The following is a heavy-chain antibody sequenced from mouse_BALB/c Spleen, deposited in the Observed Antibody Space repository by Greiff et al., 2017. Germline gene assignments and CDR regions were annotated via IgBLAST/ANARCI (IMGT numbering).Heavy chain of an antibody. V-gene: IGHV1-7*01. D-gene: IGHD3-1*01. CDR3: ARELGRAY. CDR1: GYTFTSYW. Sequence: VQLQQSGADLAKPGASVKMSCKASGYTFTSYWMHWVKQRPGQGLEWIGYINPSTGYTEYNQKFKDKATLTADKSSSTAYMQLSSLTSEDSAVYYCARELGRAYWGQGTLVTVSA. J-gene: IGHJ3*01. CDR2: INPSTGYT.